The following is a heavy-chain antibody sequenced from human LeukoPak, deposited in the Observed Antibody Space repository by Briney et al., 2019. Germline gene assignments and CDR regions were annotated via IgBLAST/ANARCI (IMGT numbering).Heavy chain of an antibody. D-gene: IGHD6-19*01. Sequence: AGGSLRLSCAASGFTFSSYEMNWVRQAPGKGLEWVSCISSSASTIYYADSVKGRFTISRDNAKNSLYLQMNSLRAEDTAVYYCARDSSGWYHWFDPWGQGTLVTVSS. J-gene: IGHJ5*02. V-gene: IGHV3-48*03. CDR1: GFTFSSYE. CDR3: ARDSSGWYHWFDP. CDR2: ISSSASTI.